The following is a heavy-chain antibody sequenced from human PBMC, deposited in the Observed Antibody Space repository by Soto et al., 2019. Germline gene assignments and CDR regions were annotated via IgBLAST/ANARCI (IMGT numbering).Heavy chain of an antibody. Sequence: PGGSLRLSCAASGFTFSSYAMSWVRQAPGKGLEWVSAISGSGGSTYYADSVKGRFTISGDNSKNTLYLQMNSLRAEDTAVYYCAKKYYGSGFNGMDVWGQGTTVTVSS. CDR1: GFTFSSYA. V-gene: IGHV3-23*01. CDR2: ISGSGGST. D-gene: IGHD3-10*01. J-gene: IGHJ6*02. CDR3: AKKYYGSGFNGMDV.